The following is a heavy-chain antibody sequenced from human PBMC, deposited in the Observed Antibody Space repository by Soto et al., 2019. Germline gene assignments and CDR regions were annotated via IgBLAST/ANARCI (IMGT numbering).Heavy chain of an antibody. Sequence: QVQLVQSGAEVKKPGSSVKVSCKASGGTFSSYAISWVRQAPGQGLEWMGGIIPIFGTANYAQKFQGRVTITADKSTSTANMELSSMRFEHTAVYYYAIERITMIVENDSAFDIWGQGTMDTVSS. J-gene: IGHJ3*02. CDR2: IIPIFGTA. V-gene: IGHV1-69*06. CDR1: GGTFSSYA. CDR3: AIERITMIVENDSAFDI. D-gene: IGHD3-22*01.